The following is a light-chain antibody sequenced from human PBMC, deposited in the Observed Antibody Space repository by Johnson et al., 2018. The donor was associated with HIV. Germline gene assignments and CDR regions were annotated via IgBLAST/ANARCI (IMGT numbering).Light chain of an antibody. V-gene: IGLV1-51*01. CDR2: DNH. J-gene: IGLJ1*01. CDR1: SSNIGNNF. CDR3: GTWDASLSPLYV. Sequence: QPVLTQPPSVSAAPGQKVAISCSGSSSNIGNNFVSWYQQVPGTAPKLLIYDNHRRPSGIPDRFSGSKSGTSATLGITGLQTGDEADYYCGTWDASLSPLYVFGSGTTITVL.